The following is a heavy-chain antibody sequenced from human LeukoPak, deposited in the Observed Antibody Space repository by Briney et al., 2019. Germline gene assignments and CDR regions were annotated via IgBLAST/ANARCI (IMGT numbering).Heavy chain of an antibody. V-gene: IGHV3-74*03. J-gene: IGHJ4*02. CDR3: ARDLDWILFDY. CDR2: IRPEGTTT. Sequence: GGSLRLSCAASGFTFSTYWMHWVRHAPGKGLVWVSRIRPEGTTTAYADSVKGRFTISRDNAKNTLFLQMNSLSAVDTAVYYCARDLDWILFDYWGQGSLVTVSS. CDR1: GFTFSTYW. D-gene: IGHD3-9*01.